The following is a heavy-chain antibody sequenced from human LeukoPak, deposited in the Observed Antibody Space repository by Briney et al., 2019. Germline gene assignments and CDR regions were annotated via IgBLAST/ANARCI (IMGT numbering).Heavy chain of an antibody. Sequence: GGSLRLSCAASGFTFDDYAMHWVRQAPGKGLEWVSGISWNSGSIGYADSVKGRFTISRDNAKNSLYLQMNSLRAEDMASYYCAKDTDDQPQDWYFDLWGRGTLVTVFS. CDR1: GFTFDDYA. V-gene: IGHV3-9*03. J-gene: IGHJ2*01. CDR2: ISWNSGSI. D-gene: IGHD1-14*01. CDR3: AKDTDDQPQDWYFDL.